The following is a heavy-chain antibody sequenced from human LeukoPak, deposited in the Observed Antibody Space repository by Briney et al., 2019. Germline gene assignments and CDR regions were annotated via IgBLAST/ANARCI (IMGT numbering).Heavy chain of an antibody. CDR3: AREQWWLIPWFDP. J-gene: IGHJ5*02. V-gene: IGHV3-21*01. Sequence: GGSLRLSCAASGFTFNRYTMTWVRQAPGKGLEWVTSITSISSYIYYADSVKGRFTISRDNAKNSLYLQMNSLRAEDTAVYYCAREQWWLIPWFDPWGQGTLVTVSS. CDR2: ITSISSYI. D-gene: IGHD2-8*01. CDR1: GFTFNRYT.